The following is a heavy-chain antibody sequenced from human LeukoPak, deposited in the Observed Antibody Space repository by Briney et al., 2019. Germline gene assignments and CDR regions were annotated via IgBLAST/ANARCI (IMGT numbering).Heavy chain of an antibody. Sequence: PSETLSLTCTVSGGSISSSSYYWGWIRQPPGKGLEWIGSIYYSGSTYYNPSLKSRVTISVDTSKNQFSLKLSSVTAADTAVYYCNIVVVVAATTERKTGSFGYWGQGTLVTVSS. CDR1: GGSISSSSYY. V-gene: IGHV4-39*07. D-gene: IGHD2-15*01. CDR2: IYYSGST. CDR3: NIVVVVAATTERKTGSFGY. J-gene: IGHJ4*02.